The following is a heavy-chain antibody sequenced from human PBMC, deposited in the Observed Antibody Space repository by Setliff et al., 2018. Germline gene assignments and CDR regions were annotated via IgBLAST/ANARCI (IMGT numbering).Heavy chain of an antibody. Sequence: NPSETLSLTCTVSGGSISSYYWSWIRQPPGKGLEWIGSIYYSGSTYYNPSLKSRVTISVDTSKNQFSLKVNSVTAADTAVYFCARVLVLGYNWFDPWGQGTLVTVSS. D-gene: IGHD3-10*01. CDR2: IYYSGST. V-gene: IGHV4-59*05. CDR3: ARVLVLGYNWFDP. J-gene: IGHJ5*02. CDR1: GGSISSYY.